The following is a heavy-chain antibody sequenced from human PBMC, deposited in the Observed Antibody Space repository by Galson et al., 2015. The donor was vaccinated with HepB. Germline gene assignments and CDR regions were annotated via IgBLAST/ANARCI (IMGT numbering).Heavy chain of an antibody. CDR2: FDPEDGET. D-gene: IGHD3-22*01. V-gene: IGHV1-24*01. CDR1: GYTLTELS. J-gene: IGHJ4*02. CDR3: ATQIKCYYDSSGYCPFDY. Sequence: SVKVSCKVSGYTLTELSMHWVRQAPGKGLEWMGGFDPEDGETIYAQKFQGRVTMTEDTSTDTAYMELSSLRSEDTAVYYCATQIKCYYDSSGYCPFDYWGQGTLVTVSS.